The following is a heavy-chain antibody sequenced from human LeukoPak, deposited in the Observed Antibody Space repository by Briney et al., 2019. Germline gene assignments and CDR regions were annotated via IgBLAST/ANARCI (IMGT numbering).Heavy chain of an antibody. V-gene: IGHV7-4-1*02. D-gene: IGHD6-19*01. J-gene: IGHJ4*02. Sequence: GASVKVSCKASGYTFTSYAMNWVRQAPGQGLEWMGWINTNTGNPTYAQGFTGRFVFSLDTSVSTAYLQISSLKAEDTAVYYCARGYIPSTLQQWLDLGGYWGQGTLVTVSS. CDR2: INTNTGNP. CDR1: GYTFTSYA. CDR3: ARGYIPSTLQQWLDLGGY.